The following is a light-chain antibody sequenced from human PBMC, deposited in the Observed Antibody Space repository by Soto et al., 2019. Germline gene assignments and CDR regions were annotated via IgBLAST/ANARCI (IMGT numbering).Light chain of an antibody. CDR1: SSDVGGYNS. Sequence: QSALTQPPSASGSPGQSVTISCTGTSSDVGGYNSVSWYQQHPGKAPKLMIYEVSERPSGVPDRFSGSKSGNTASLTVSGLQADDEADYYCSSYAGSNNWVFGVGTKLTVL. J-gene: IGLJ3*02. V-gene: IGLV2-8*01. CDR2: EVS. CDR3: SSYAGSNNWV.